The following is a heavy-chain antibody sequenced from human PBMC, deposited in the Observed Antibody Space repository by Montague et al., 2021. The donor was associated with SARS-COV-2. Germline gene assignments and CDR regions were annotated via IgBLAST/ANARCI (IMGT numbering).Heavy chain of an antibody. D-gene: IGHD3-10*01. CDR3: ARERGNDYGDY. Sequence: SLRLSCAASGFTFSSYGMHWVRQAPGKGLEWVAVIWYDGSSKYYAGSVKGRFTISRDNSKNTLYLQMNSLRAEDTAVYYCARERGNDYGDYWGQGTLVTVSS. CDR1: GFTFSSYG. J-gene: IGHJ4*02. CDR2: IWYDGSSK. V-gene: IGHV3-33*01.